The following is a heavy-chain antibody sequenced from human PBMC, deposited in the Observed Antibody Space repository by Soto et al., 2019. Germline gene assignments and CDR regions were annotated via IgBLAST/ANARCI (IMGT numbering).Heavy chain of an antibody. CDR2: IDGSGGIT. Sequence: PGGSLRLSCAASGLTFGTTDMSWVRQAPGEGLEWVSTIDGSGGITYYADSVKGRFTISRDNSRNTVYLQMNSLRGDDTALYYCVKNSGWFNTWGQGALVTV. V-gene: IGHV3-23*01. CDR1: GLTFGTTD. J-gene: IGHJ5*02. D-gene: IGHD3-10*01. CDR3: VKNSGWFNT.